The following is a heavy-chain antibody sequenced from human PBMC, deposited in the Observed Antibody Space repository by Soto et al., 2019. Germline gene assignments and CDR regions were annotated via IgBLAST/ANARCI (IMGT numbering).Heavy chain of an antibody. V-gene: IGHV4-30-4*02. Sequence: SDTLSLTCPLPSASIISGDSYWISIRQPPGKGLEWIGYIYYSGSTYYNPSLKGRVTISVDTSKNQFSLKLSSVTAADTAVYYCARGGVIVVVRGAFDIWGQGTMVT. CDR2: IYYSGST. J-gene: IGHJ3*02. CDR1: SASIISGDSY. CDR3: ARGGVIVVVRGAFDI. D-gene: IGHD3-22*01.